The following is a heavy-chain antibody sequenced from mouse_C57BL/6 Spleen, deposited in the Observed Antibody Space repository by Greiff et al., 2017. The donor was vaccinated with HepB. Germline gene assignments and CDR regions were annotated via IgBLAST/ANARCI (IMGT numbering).Heavy chain of an antibody. CDR3: ARSVYGYDVPWFAY. V-gene: IGHV1-9*01. J-gene: IGHJ3*01. Sequence: VQLQQSGAELMKPGASVKLSCKATGYTFTGYWIEWVKQRPGHGLEWIGEILPGSGSTNYKEKFKGKATFTADTSSNTAYMQISSLTTEDSAIYYCARSVYGYDVPWFAYWGQGTLVTVSA. D-gene: IGHD2-2*01. CDR1: GYTFTGYW. CDR2: ILPGSGST.